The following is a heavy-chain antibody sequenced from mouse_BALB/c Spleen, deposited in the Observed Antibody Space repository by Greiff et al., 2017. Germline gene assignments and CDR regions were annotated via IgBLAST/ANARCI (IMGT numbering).Heavy chain of an antibody. CDR2: IYPGSGNT. Sequence: VQLQQSGAELVRPGTSVKISCKASGYAFTNYWLGWVKQRPGHGLEWIGDIYPGSGNTYYNEKFKGKATLTADKSSSTAYMQLSSLTSEDSAVYFCARDYGGSYWYFDVWGAGTTVTVSS. D-gene: IGHD1-1*01. CDR1: GYAFTNYW. CDR3: ARDYGGSYWYFDV. J-gene: IGHJ1*01. V-gene: IGHV1-63*01.